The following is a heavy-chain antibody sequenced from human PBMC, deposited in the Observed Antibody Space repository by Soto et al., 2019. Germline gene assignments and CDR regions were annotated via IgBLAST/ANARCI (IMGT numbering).Heavy chain of an antibody. CDR2: MSHSGGT. Sequence: QVQLQQWGAGLLKPSETLSLTCAVYGGFVSSGSYYWSWIRQPPGKGLEWIGEMSHSGGTHFNPYIKSRVTISVDTSKNQLSLKMMSVTAAETDLYYCARVRGGTATTVVDAFDIWGPGTMVTVSS. D-gene: IGHD1-1*01. CDR1: GGFVSSGSYY. J-gene: IGHJ3*02. V-gene: IGHV4-34*01. CDR3: ARVRGGTATTVVDAFDI.